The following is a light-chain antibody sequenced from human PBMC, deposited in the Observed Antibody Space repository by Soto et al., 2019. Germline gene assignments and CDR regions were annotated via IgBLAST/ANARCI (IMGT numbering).Light chain of an antibody. CDR1: QSVSSY. Sequence: EIVLTQSPATLSLSPGERASLSCRASQSVSSYLAWYQQKPGQAPRLLSYDASNRATGIPARFSGSGSGTDFTLTISRLEPEDFAVYYCQQYGSSLWTFGQGTKVDIK. CDR2: DAS. CDR3: QQYGSSLWT. J-gene: IGKJ1*01. V-gene: IGKV3-20*01.